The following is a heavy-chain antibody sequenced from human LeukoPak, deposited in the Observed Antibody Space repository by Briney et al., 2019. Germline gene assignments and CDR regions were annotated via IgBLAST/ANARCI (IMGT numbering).Heavy chain of an antibody. CDR2: ISSSGSTI. J-gene: IGHJ4*02. CDR1: GFTFSDYY. CDR3: ARDYGPTRGPGYSEGDY. V-gene: IGHV3-11*01. D-gene: IGHD5-18*01. Sequence: GALRLSCAASGFTFSDYYMSWIRQAPGKGREWVSYISSSGSTIYYADSVKGRFTISRDNAKNSLYLQMNSLRAEETAVYYCARDYGPTRGPGYSEGDYWGQGTLVTVSS.